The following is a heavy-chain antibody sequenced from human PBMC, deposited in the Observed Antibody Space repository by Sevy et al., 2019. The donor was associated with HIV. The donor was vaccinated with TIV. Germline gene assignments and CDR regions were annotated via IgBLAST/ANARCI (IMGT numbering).Heavy chain of an antibody. D-gene: IGHD6-19*01. Sequence: GGSLRLSCAASGFTFSNHWMTWVRLAPGKGLEWVANIKQDGSDKYYVDSVRGRFTISRDNANNSLYLHMNSLRVEDTAVYYCARGSVVAGHGGILDFWGQGTLVTVSS. J-gene: IGHJ4*02. CDR3: ARGSVVAGHGGILDF. CDR1: GFTFSNHW. CDR2: IKQDGSDK. V-gene: IGHV3-7*01.